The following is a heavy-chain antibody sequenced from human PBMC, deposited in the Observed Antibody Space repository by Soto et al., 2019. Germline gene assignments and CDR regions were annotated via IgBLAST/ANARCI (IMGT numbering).Heavy chain of an antibody. CDR3: ARGGYSSGWYPGYMDV. V-gene: IGHV1-8*01. CDR2: MNPNSGNT. D-gene: IGHD6-19*01. CDR1: GYTFTSYD. J-gene: IGHJ6*03. Sequence: QVQLVQSGAEVKKPGASVKVSCKASGYTFTSYDINWVRQATGQGLEWMGWMNPNSGNTGYAQKFQGRFTMTRNTAISTAYMELSSLRSEDTAVYYCARGGYSSGWYPGYMDVWGKGTTVTVSS.